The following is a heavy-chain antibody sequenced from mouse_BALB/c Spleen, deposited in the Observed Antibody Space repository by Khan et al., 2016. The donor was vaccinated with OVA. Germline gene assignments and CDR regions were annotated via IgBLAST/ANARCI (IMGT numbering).Heavy chain of an antibody. CDR3: TRSGYGTFAY. Sequence: VQLQQSGAELVQPGASVRLSCKASGYTFTSYYLYWVKQRPGQGLEWIGDINPSNGGTNFNEKFKCKATLTVDKSSSTAYMQLSSLPSGDSAVFCCTRSGYGTFAYWGQGTLVTVSA. V-gene: IGHV1S81*02. D-gene: IGHD2-1*01. J-gene: IGHJ3*01. CDR2: INPSNGGT. CDR1: GYTFTSYY.